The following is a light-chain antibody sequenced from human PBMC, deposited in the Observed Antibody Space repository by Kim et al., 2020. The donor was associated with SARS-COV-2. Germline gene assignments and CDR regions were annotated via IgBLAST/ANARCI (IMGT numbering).Light chain of an antibody. CDR1: SGHSSYA. CDR3: QTWGTGIQGV. V-gene: IGLV4-69*01. CDR2: LNSDGSH. Sequence: VKLTCTLSSGHSSYAIAWHQQQPEKGPRYLMKLNSDGSHSKGDGIPDRFSGSSSGAERYLTISSLQSEDEADYYCQTWGTGIQGVFGGGTKLTVL. J-gene: IGLJ2*01.